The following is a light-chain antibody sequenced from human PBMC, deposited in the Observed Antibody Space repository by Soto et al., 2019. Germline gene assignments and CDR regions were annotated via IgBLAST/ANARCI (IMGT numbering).Light chain of an antibody. Sequence: QSVLTQPPSASGSPGQSVTISCTGTSSDFGGYNYVPWYQQHPGKAPKLMIYEVSKRPSGVPDRFSGSKSGNTASLTVSGLQAEEEADYYCSSYAGSNNFEVFGTGTKVTVL. CDR3: SSYAGSNNFEV. J-gene: IGLJ1*01. CDR2: EVS. V-gene: IGLV2-8*01. CDR1: SSDFGGYNY.